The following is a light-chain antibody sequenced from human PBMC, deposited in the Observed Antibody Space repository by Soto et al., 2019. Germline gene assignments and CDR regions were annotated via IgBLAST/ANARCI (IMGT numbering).Light chain of an antibody. Sequence: DIQMTKSPSSLSASVGDRVTITCRASQSISSYLNWYKQKPGKAPKLLIYAASSLQSGVPSRFSGSGSGTDFTLTISSLQPEDFATYYCQQSYSTPWTFGQGTKVEIK. CDR2: AAS. J-gene: IGKJ1*01. V-gene: IGKV1-39*01. CDR1: QSISSY. CDR3: QQSYSTPWT.